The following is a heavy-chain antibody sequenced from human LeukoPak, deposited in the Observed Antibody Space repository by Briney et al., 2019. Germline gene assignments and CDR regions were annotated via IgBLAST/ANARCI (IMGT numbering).Heavy chain of an antibody. CDR2: IRSKANSYAT. J-gene: IGHJ6*03. CDR3: TRSLGVIYYYYNYMDV. CDR1: GFTFSGSA. Sequence: GGSLRLSCAASGFTFSGSAMHWVRQASGKGLEWVGRIRSKANSYATAYAASVKGRFTISRDDSKNTAYLQMNSLKTEDTAVYYCTRSLGVIYYYYNYMDVWGKGTTVTVSS. V-gene: IGHV3-73*01. D-gene: IGHD3-16*02.